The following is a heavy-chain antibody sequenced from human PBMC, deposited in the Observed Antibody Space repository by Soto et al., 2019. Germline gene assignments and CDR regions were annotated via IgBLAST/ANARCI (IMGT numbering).Heavy chain of an antibody. CDR3: AKDPGTYYKFGARSYNARMDV. Sequence: VGSLRLSCAASGFTFSSYAMSWVRQAPGKGLEWVSAISGSGGSTYYADSVKGRFTISRDNSKNTLYLQLNSLRAEDTAVYYCAKDPGTYYKFGARSYNARMDVWGQGTTVTVSS. V-gene: IGHV3-23*01. CDR2: ISGSGGST. D-gene: IGHD3-16*01. J-gene: IGHJ6*02. CDR1: GFTFSSYA.